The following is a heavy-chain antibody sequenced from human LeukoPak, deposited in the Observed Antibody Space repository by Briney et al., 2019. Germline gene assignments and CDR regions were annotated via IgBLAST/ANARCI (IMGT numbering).Heavy chain of an antibody. V-gene: IGHV3-64*01. CDR2: ISSNGGST. CDR3: ARDGGSGWSSAFLDH. CDR1: GFTFSSYA. Sequence: PGGSLRLSCAASGFTFSSYAMHWVRQAPGKGLEYVSAISSNGGSTYYANSVKGRFTISRDNSKNTLYLQMGSLRAGDTALYYCARDGGSGWSSAFLDHWGQGTLVTVSS. J-gene: IGHJ4*02. D-gene: IGHD6-19*01.